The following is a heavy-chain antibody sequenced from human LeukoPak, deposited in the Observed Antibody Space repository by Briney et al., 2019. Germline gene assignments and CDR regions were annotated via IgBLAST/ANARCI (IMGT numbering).Heavy chain of an antibody. J-gene: IGHJ6*03. V-gene: IGHV4-59*11. CDR2: TSYSGTT. CDR1: GASISSHY. CDR3: ARDGPLTMFGGGYMVA. Sequence: SETLSLTCNISGASISSHYWNWIRQPPGKGLEWIGYTSYSGTTNYNPSLKRRVVISLDTSKNQFSLKLTSVTAADTAVYYCARDGPLTMFGGGYMVAWSRGTTVTVSS. D-gene: IGHD3-3*01.